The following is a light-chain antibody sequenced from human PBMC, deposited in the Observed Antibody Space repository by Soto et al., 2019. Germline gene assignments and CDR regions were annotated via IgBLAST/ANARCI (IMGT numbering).Light chain of an antibody. J-gene: IGKJ1*01. Sequence: EIVLTQSPGTLSLSPGERATLSCRASQSVSSSYLAWYQQKPGQAPRLLIYGASSRATGIPDRFSGSGSGTDFTLTISRLEPEDFAVYYCHQYHNWPPSTFGQGTKVDIK. V-gene: IGKV3-20*01. CDR2: GAS. CDR3: HQYHNWPPST. CDR1: QSVSSSY.